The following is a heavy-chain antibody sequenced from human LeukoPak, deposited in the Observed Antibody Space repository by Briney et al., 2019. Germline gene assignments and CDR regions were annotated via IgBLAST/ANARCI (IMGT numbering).Heavy chain of an antibody. D-gene: IGHD6-13*01. CDR2: INHSGST. CDR1: GGSFSGYY. Sequence: PSETLSLTCAVYGGSFSGYYWSWIRQPPGKGLEWIGEINHSGSTNYNPSLKSRVTISVDTSKNQFSLKLSSVTAADTAVYYCASMYSSHFDYWGQGTLVAVSS. CDR3: ASMYSSHFDY. V-gene: IGHV4-34*01. J-gene: IGHJ4*02.